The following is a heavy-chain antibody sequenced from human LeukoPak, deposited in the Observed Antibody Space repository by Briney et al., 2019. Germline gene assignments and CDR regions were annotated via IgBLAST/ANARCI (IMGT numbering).Heavy chain of an antibody. J-gene: IGHJ4*02. CDR2: IYSGGST. V-gene: IGHV3-53*01. D-gene: IGHD5-18*01. Sequence: GGSLRLSCAASGFTVSSNYMSWVRQAPGKGLEWVSVIYSGGSTYYADSVKGRFTISRDNSKNTQYLQMNSLRAEDTAVYYCARQDTAMDMYYFDYWGQGTLVTVSS. CDR1: GFTVSSNY. CDR3: ARQDTAMDMYYFDY.